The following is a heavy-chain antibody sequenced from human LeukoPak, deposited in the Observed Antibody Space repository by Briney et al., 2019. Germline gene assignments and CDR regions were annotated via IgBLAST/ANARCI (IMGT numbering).Heavy chain of an antibody. CDR3: AGLVVVVAQPAVP. V-gene: IGHV3-30-3*01. CDR2: ISYDGSNK. J-gene: IGHJ3*01. CDR1: GFTFRSYT. D-gene: IGHD2-15*01. Sequence: GGSLRLSCAASGFTFRSYTMHWVRQAPGKGLEWVAVISYDGSNKYYADSVKGRFTISRDNSKNTLYLQMNSLRGEDTAVYYCAGLVVVVAQPAVPWGQGTMVTVSS.